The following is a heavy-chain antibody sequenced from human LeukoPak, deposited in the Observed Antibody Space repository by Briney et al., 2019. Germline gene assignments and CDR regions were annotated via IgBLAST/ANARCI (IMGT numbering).Heavy chain of an antibody. J-gene: IGHJ4*02. Sequence: GESLRLSCAGSGFSAFPFSDGWMAWVRQARGKGLEWVGRIKSKGSGGRTDYAAPVKDRFTISRDDSQNTLFLQMNSLKIEDTGVYYYAIERGVCSDITCYAFNYWGQGTLVTVSS. CDR1: GFSAFPFSDGW. V-gene: IGHV3-15*01. CDR2: IKSKGSGGRT. CDR3: AIERGVCSDITCYAFNY. D-gene: IGHD2-15*01.